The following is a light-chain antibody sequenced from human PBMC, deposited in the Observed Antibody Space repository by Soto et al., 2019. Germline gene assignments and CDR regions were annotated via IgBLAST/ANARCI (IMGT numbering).Light chain of an antibody. Sequence: QSALTQPASVSGSPGQSITISCSGTTSDVGIYNLVSWYQQHPGKAPKLVIYEVDKRPSGVSNRFSGSRSGNTASLTISGLQSEDEADYYCSSYADSRWVFGGGTKLTVL. CDR3: SSYADSRWV. J-gene: IGLJ3*02. V-gene: IGLV2-23*02. CDR2: EVD. CDR1: TSDVGIYNL.